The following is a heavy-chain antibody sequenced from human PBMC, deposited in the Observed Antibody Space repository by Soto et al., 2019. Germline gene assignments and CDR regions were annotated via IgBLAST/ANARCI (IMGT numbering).Heavy chain of an antibody. CDR2: INHSGST. D-gene: IGHD3-10*01. V-gene: IGHV4-34*01. J-gene: IGHJ5*02. CDR1: GVSFSGYY. Sequence: SETLSLTCAFYGVSFSGYYWSWIRQPPGKGLEWIGEINHSGSTNYNPSLKSRVTISVDTSKNQFSLKLSSVTATDTAVYYCARARQRSYYYGSGSYLNWFDPWGQGTLVTVSS. CDR3: ARARQRSYYYGSGSYLNWFDP.